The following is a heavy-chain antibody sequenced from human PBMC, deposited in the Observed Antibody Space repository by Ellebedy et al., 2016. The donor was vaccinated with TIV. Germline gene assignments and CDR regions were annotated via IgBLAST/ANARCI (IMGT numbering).Heavy chain of an antibody. CDR1: GYTFTAYY. V-gene: IGHV1-2*02. D-gene: IGHD5-18*01. J-gene: IGHJ6*02. CDR3: ARERDASMASYYYYGMDV. CDR2: INPNSGGT. Sequence: AASVKVSCKASGYTFTAYYMHWVRQAPGQGLEWMGWINPNSGGTNLPQTFQGRVTMTRDRSISTAYMELSRLRSDDTAVYYCARERDASMASYYYYGMDVWGQGTTVTVSS.